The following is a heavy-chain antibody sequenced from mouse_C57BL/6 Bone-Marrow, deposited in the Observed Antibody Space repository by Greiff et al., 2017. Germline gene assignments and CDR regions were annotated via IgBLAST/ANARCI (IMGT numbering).Heavy chain of an antibody. J-gene: IGHJ4*01. V-gene: IGHV1-50*01. CDR2: IDPSDSYT. Sequence: QVQLQQPGAELVKPGASVKLSCKASGYTFTSYWMQWVKQRPGQGLEWIGEIDPSDSYTNYNQKFKGKATLTVDTSSSTAYMQLSSLTSEDSAVYYWALYCNYVFYAMDYWGQGTSVTVSS. D-gene: IGHD2-1*01. CDR3: ALYCNYVFYAMDY. CDR1: GYTFTSYW.